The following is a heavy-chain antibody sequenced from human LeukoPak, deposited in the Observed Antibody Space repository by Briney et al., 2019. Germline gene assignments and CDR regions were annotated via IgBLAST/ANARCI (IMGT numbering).Heavy chain of an antibody. V-gene: IGHV3-48*04. J-gene: IGHJ3*01. Sequence: GGSLRLSCAASGFTFSSYGMHWVRQAPGKGLEWVSSISRSGSTKYYADSVKGRFTISRDNAKNSLFLQMNSLRAEDTAVYYLGRAWRIFRVVTGTSGGQGKM. CDR2: ISRSGSTK. CDR1: GFTFSSYG. D-gene: IGHD3-3*01. CDR3: GRAWRIFRVVTGTS.